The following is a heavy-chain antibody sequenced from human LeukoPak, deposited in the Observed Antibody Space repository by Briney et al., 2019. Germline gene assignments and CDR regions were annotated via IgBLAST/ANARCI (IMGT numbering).Heavy chain of an antibody. CDR2: IFYSGSA. Sequence: SETLSLTCTVSGGSISSGDYYWNWIRQHPEKSLEWIGYIFYSGSAYYNPSLKSRVTISVDTSKNQFSLKLSSVTAADTAVYYCAVYYYGPWGQGTLVTVSS. CDR1: GGSISSGDYY. J-gene: IGHJ4*02. CDR3: AVYYYGP. D-gene: IGHD3-10*01. V-gene: IGHV4-31*03.